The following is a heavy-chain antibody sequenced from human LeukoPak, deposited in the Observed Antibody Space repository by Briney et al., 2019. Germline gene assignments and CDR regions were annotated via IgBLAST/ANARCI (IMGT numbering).Heavy chain of an antibody. D-gene: IGHD7-27*01. J-gene: IGHJ4*02. Sequence: PGGSLRLSCAASGFTFDDYAMHWVRQAPGKGLEWVSGISWNSGSIGYADSVKGRFTISRDNAKNSLYLQMNSLRAEDMALYYCAKDINWGMSSAALDYWGQGTLVTVSS. CDR3: AKDINWGMSSAALDY. CDR2: ISWNSGSI. V-gene: IGHV3-9*03. CDR1: GFTFDDYA.